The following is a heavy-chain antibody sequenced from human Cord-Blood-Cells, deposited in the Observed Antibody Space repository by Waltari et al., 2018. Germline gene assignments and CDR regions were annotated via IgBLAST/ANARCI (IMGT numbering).Heavy chain of an antibody. CDR2: IYYSWRT. V-gene: IGHV4-39*01. Sequence: QLQLQESGPGLVKPSETLSLTCTVYGCSISSSSYYWGWIRQHPGKGLEWIWSIYYSWRTHCNTPLKSVVNISVDTSKNHLSLRLSSVTAADTAVYYWASAVRGGYDYWRQGTLVTVSS. D-gene: IGHD3-10*01. CDR1: GCSISSSSYY. CDR3: ASAVRGGYDY. J-gene: IGHJ4*02.